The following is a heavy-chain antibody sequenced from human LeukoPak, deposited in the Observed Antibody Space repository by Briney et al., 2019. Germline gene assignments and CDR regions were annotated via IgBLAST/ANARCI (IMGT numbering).Heavy chain of an antibody. D-gene: IGHD1-7*01. CDR2: IYPGDSDT. Sequence: GESLKISCKGSGYSFTSYWIGWVRQMPGKGLEWMGIIYPGDSDTRYSPSSQGQVTISADKSISTAYLQWSSLKASDTAMYYCARRSYNWNYDDYYYGMDVWGQGTTVTVSS. CDR1: GYSFTSYW. J-gene: IGHJ6*02. V-gene: IGHV5-51*01. CDR3: ARRSYNWNYDDYYYGMDV.